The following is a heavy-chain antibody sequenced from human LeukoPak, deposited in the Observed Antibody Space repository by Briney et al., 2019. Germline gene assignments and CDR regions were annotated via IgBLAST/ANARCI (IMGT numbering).Heavy chain of an antibody. CDR1: GGSIDSSSSY. D-gene: IGHD2/OR15-2a*01. Sequence: SETLSLTCTVSGGSIDSSSSYWVWIRQPPGKGLEWIASIYYSGRTYYSPSLKSRVTISVDTSKNQFSLKMNSVTAADTAVYYCARQPYKSTWFPHYWGQGTLVIVSS. CDR2: IYYSGRT. J-gene: IGHJ4*01. V-gene: IGHV4-39*01. CDR3: ARQPYKSTWFPHY.